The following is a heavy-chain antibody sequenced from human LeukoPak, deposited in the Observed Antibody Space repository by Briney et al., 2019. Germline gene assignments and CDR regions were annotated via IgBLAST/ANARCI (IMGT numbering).Heavy chain of an antibody. CDR2: IYYSGST. CDR1: GGSISSSSYY. CDR3: ARGEMATISDAFDI. J-gene: IGHJ3*02. Sequence: PSETLSLTCTVSGGSISSSSYYWGWIRQPPGKGLEWIGYIYYSGSTNYNPSLKSRVTISVDRSKNQFSLKLSSVTAADTAVYYCARGEMATISDAFDIWGQGTMVTVSS. V-gene: IGHV4-61*05. D-gene: IGHD5-24*01.